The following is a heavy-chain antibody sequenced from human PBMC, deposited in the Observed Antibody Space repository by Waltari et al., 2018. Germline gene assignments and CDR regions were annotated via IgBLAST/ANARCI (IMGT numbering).Heavy chain of an antibody. Sequence: QVQLQQWGAGLLKPSETLSLTCAVYGGSLSGHWWSWSRKPPGKGLEWIGEINESGSTNDRPSLKSRAAISVDTSRNQFSLKLSSVTAADTAIYYCARHRDPGHSFDVWGQGTVTVSS. J-gene: IGHJ3*01. CDR3: ARHRDPGHSFDV. V-gene: IGHV4-34*04. D-gene: IGHD2-21*01. CDR2: INESGST. CDR1: GGSLSGHW.